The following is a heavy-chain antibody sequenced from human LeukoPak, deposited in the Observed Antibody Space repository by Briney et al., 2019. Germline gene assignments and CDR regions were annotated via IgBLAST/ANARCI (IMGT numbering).Heavy chain of an antibody. CDR1: GYTFTGYY. D-gene: IGHD5-18*01. J-gene: IGHJ4*02. CDR3: ARDFGYMVTTNYFDY. Sequence: GASVKVSCKASGYTFTGYYMHWVRQAPGQGLEWMGWMNPNSGGTIYAQKFQGRVTMTRDTSISTAYMELSRLRSDDTAVYYCARDFGYMVTTNYFDYWGQGTLVTVSS. V-gene: IGHV1-2*02. CDR2: MNPNSGGT.